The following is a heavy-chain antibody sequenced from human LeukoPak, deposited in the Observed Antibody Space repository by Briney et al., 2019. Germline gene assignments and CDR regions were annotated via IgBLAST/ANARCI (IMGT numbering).Heavy chain of an antibody. CDR2: ISGSGGST. CDR1: GFTFSSHG. Sequence: TGGSLRLSCAASGFTFSSHGMSWVRQAPGKGLEWVSAISGSGGSTYYADSVKGRVTIPRDNSKNTLYLQMNGLRAEDTAVHYCAKELANWGGGAFDIWGQGTMVTVSS. CDR3: AKELANWGGGAFDI. V-gene: IGHV3-23*01. J-gene: IGHJ3*02. D-gene: IGHD7-27*01.